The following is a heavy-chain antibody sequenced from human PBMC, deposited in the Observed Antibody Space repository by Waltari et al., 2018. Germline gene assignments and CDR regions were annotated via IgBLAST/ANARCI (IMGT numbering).Heavy chain of an antibody. Sequence: EVQLVESGGGLVKPGGSLRLSCAASGFAFINAWMNWVRQAPGKGLEWVGRIKSKTDGGTTDYAAPVKGRFTISREDSKNTVYLQMDSLKFDDTAVYYCATDLFNSNFFDYWGQGTLVTVSS. CDR2: IKSKTDGGTT. V-gene: IGHV3-15*01. J-gene: IGHJ4*02. CDR1: GFAFINAW. CDR3: ATDLFNSNFFDY. D-gene: IGHD5-18*01.